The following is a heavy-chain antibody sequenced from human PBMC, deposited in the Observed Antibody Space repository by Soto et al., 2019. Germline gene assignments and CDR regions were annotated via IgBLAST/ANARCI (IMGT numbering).Heavy chain of an antibody. CDR1: GFTFSSYS. V-gene: IGHV3-21*01. D-gene: IGHD3-10*01. CDR3: ARLSLVRDPLSAYGMDV. Sequence: EVQLVESGGGLVKPGGSLRLSCAASGFTFSSYSMNWVRQAPGKGLEWVSSITSSSSYIYYADSVKGRFTISRDNAKDSLYLQMNSLRAEDTAVYYCARLSLVRDPLSAYGMDVWGQGTTVTVSS. CDR2: ITSSSSYI. J-gene: IGHJ6*02.